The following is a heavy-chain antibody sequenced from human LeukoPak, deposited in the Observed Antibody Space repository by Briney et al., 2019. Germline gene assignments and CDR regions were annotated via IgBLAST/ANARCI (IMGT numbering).Heavy chain of an antibody. V-gene: IGHV3-30*18. CDR3: AKVWGDYGDYGGGAFDI. J-gene: IGHJ3*02. CDR1: GFTFSSYS. CDR2: ISYDGSNK. Sequence: GGSLRLSCAASGFTFSSYSMNWVRQAPGKGLEWVAVISYDGSNKYYADSVKGRFTISRDNSKNTLYLQMNSLRAEDTAVYYCAKVWGDYGDYGGGAFDIWGQGTMVTVSS. D-gene: IGHD4-17*01.